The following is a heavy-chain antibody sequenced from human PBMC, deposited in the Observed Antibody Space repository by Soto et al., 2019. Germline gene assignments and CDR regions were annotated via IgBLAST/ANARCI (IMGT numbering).Heavy chain of an antibody. Sequence: PGGSLRLSCAASGLTFSCSAMIWVRQAPGKGLEWVSSISVTGASTYYADSVQGRFTVSRDNSKDTFFLEMNSLRAEDTAVYFCAKIRSIAAAFSDYWGQGTLVTVSS. V-gene: IGHV3-23*01. CDR2: ISVTGAST. CDR3: AKIRSIAAAFSDY. CDR1: GLTFSCSA. J-gene: IGHJ4*02. D-gene: IGHD6-13*01.